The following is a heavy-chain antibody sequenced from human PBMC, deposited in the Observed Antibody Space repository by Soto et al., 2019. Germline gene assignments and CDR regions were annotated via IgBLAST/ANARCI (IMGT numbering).Heavy chain of an antibody. CDR1: GYTFKNYG. V-gene: IGHV1-18*01. CDR2: IYAYNGNT. J-gene: IGHJ3*02. Sequence: ASVKVSCKASGYTFKNYGISWVRQAPGQGLDWLGWIYAYNGNTDYAEIVQGRVTMTTDTSTSTAYMELRSLISDDTAVYYCASTRITMIVVVITGYDAFDIWG. D-gene: IGHD3-22*01. CDR3: ASTRITMIVVVITGYDAFDI.